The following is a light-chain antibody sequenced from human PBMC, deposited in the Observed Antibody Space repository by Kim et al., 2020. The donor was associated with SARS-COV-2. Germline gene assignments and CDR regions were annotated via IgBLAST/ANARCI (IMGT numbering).Light chain of an antibody. Sequence: PGESAPPSFRALQRVISSYLSWYQPKPGHAPRLLIYGSSSRATGIPDRFSGSGSGTDFTLTISRLEPEDFAVYYCQQYGSSLPWTFGQGTKVEIK. J-gene: IGKJ1*01. V-gene: IGKV3-20*01. CDR3: QQYGSSLPWT. CDR2: GSS. CDR1: QRVISSY.